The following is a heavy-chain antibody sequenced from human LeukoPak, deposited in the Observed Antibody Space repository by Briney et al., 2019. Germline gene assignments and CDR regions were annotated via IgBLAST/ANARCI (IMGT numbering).Heavy chain of an antibody. D-gene: IGHD3-10*01. CDR2: IYPGDSDT. CDR1: GYSFTSYW. CDR3: ARSTMVRGVISLFDY. Sequence: PGESLKISCKGSGYSFTSYWIGWVRQMPGKGLEYMGIIYPGDSDTRYSPSFQGQVTISADKSISTAYLQWSSLKASDTAMYYCARSTMVRGVISLFDYWGQGTLVTVSS. J-gene: IGHJ4*02. V-gene: IGHV5-51*01.